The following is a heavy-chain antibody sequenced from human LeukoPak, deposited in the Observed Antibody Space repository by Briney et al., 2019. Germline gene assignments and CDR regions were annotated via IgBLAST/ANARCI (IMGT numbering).Heavy chain of an antibody. CDR3: AREVPGTMVRGVIIDY. J-gene: IGHJ4*02. D-gene: IGHD3-10*01. CDR1: GFTFSSYA. V-gene: IGHV3-23*01. CDR2: ISGSGGST. Sequence: PGGSLRLSCAASGFTFSSYAMSWVRQAPGKGLEWVSAISGSGGSTYYADSVKGRFTISRDNSKNTLYLQMNSLRAEDTAVYYCAREVPGTMVRGVIIDYWGQGTLVTVSS.